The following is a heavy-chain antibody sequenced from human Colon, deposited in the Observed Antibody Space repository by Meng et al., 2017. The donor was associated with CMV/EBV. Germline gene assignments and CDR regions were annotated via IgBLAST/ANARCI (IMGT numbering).Heavy chain of an antibody. J-gene: IGHJ4*02. CDR1: GFSFSDYY. CDR3: ARLGQFDF. CDR2: ISKSGNTR. Sequence: QVRRLESGGGLVKPGGFLRLSCATSGFSFSDYYISWIRQSRGKGLECISYISKSGNTRSYADSVRGRFTVSRDNADKSVYLQMNTLRVEHTAVYYCARLGQFDFWGQGALVTVSS. V-gene: IGHV3-11*01. D-gene: IGHD7-27*01.